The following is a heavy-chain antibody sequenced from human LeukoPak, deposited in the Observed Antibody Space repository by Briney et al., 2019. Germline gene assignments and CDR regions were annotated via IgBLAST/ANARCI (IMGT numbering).Heavy chain of an antibody. CDR1: GFTFSSYD. Sequence: GGSLRLSCAASGFTFSSYDMHWVRQATGKGLEWVSAIGTAGDTYFPGSVKGRFTISRENAKNPLYLQMNSLRAADTAVYYCAREYSSSFLDYWGQGTLVTVSS. J-gene: IGHJ4*02. CDR2: IGTAGDT. CDR3: AREYSSSFLDY. V-gene: IGHV3-13*01. D-gene: IGHD6-13*01.